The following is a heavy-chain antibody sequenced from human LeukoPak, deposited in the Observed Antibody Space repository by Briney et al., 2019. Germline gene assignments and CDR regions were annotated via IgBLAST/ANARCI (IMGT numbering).Heavy chain of an antibody. J-gene: IGHJ4*02. CDR2: VTGPADTT. CDR1: GFTFSSDS. D-gene: IGHD5-24*01. Sequence: GGSLRLSCAASGFTFSSDSMNWVRQAPGKGLEWVAAVTGPADTTYYADSVKGRFTISRDSFKDTVYLQMNRLGAEDTALYYCAKGAAIDHWGQGTLVTVSS. V-gene: IGHV3-23*01. CDR3: AKGAAIDH.